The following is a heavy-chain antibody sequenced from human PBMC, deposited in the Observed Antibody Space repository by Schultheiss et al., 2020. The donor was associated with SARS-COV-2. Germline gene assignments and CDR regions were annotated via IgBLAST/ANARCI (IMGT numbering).Heavy chain of an antibody. CDR1: GGSISSYY. J-gene: IGHJ4*02. D-gene: IGHD3-22*01. V-gene: IGHV4-59*01. Sequence: GSLRLSCTVSGGSISSYYWSWIRQPPGKGLEWIGYIYYSGSTNYNPSLKSRVTISVDTSKNQFSLKLSSVTAADTAVYYCARGRAYYYDSSGYYGGYYFDYWGQGTLVTVSS. CDR3: ARGRAYYYDSSGYYGGYYFDY. CDR2: IYYSGST.